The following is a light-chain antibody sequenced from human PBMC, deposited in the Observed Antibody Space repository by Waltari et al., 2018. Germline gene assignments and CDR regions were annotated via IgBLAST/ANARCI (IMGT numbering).Light chain of an antibody. V-gene: IGLV2-14*01. Sequence: LRPPCSVSGPPGQSIPISGPGPTWAHGIDYYVTWYLQHPGKAPKLLIYDNSKRPSGVSDRFSGSKSDTTASLTISGLQAEDEAEYYCRSYTSSSSRYVFGTGTRVTVL. CDR3: RSYTSSSSRYV. CDR2: DNS. J-gene: IGLJ1*01. CDR1: TWAHGIDYY.